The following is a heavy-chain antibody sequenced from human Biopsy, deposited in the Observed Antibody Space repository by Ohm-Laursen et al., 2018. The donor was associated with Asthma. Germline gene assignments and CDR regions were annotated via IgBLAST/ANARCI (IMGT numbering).Heavy chain of an antibody. Sequence: TLSLTCTVSGGSISNSNYYWGWIRQSPGKGLEWIGSLHYSGSTYFNPSLKSRVTIFVDTSKNQFSLKVDSVTAADTAVYYCARLTGNFRIDYWGQGTLVTVSS. V-gene: IGHV4-39*01. CDR1: GGSISNSNYY. D-gene: IGHD4-23*01. CDR3: ARLTGNFRIDY. J-gene: IGHJ4*02. CDR2: LHYSGST.